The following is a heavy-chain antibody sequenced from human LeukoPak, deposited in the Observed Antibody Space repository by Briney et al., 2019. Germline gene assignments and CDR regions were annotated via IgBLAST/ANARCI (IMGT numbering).Heavy chain of an antibody. Sequence: GGSLRLSCVASGFTFTNYMMHWVRQVPGKGLDWVAVILEDGRSQHYADSVKGRFSISRDNSKNTLFLQMNSLRDEDTAIYYCARVQGGGFRTADSWGQGTLVTGSS. CDR3: ARVQGGGFRTADS. D-gene: IGHD1-14*01. J-gene: IGHJ4*02. V-gene: IGHV3-30*04. CDR1: GFTFTNYM. CDR2: ILEDGRSQ.